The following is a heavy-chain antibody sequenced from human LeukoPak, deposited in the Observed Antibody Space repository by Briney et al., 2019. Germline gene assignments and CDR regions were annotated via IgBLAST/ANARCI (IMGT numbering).Heavy chain of an antibody. V-gene: IGHV4-59*08. J-gene: IGHJ6*04. Sequence: PSETLSLTCNVTGDSISSDYWSWLRQSHGKGLEWIGFIFHSGTTDYNPALQSRVAISIDKSKNQFSLKMTSVTAADTAVYYCARTRPQDYSTSYMDVWGKGTTVTVSS. D-gene: IGHD4-11*01. CDR1: GDSISSDY. CDR2: IFHSGTT. CDR3: ARTRPQDYSTSYMDV.